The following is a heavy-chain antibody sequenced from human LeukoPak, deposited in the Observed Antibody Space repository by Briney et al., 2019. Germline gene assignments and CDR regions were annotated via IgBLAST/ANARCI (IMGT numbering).Heavy chain of an antibody. CDR2: ISGSGGST. V-gene: IGHV3-23*01. D-gene: IGHD3-22*01. CDR3: AKGREYYYDSSGYYYGI. J-gene: IGHJ3*02. CDR1: GFTFSSYA. Sequence: GGSLRLSCAASGFTFSSYAMSWVRQAPGKGLEWVSAISGSGGSTYYADSVKGRFTISRDNSKNTLYLQMNSLRAEDTAVYYCAKGREYYYDSSGYYYGIWGQGTMVTVSS.